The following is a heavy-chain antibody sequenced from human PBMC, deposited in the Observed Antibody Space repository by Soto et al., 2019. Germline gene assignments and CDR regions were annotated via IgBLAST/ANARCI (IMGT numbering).Heavy chain of an antibody. J-gene: IGHJ4*02. V-gene: IGHV1-46*01. CDR3: AKSRPYCSSTSCRARSGYFDY. CDR2: INPSGGST. CDR1: GYTFTSYY. D-gene: IGHD2-2*01. Sequence: ASVKVSCKASGYTFTSYYMHWVRQAPGQGLEWMGIINPSGGSTSYAQKFQGRVTMTRDTSTSTVYMELSSLRSEDTAVYYCAKSRPYCSSTSCRARSGYFDYWGQGTLVTVSS.